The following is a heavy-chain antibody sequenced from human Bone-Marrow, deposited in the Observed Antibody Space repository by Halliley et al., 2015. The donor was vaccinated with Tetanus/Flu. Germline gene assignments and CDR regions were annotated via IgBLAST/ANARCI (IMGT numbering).Heavy chain of an antibody. V-gene: IGHV1-58*01. CDR2: IVVGSGNT. Sequence: GWIVVGSGNTNYAQKVQERVTFTRDTSTNTAYMELGSLRSDDTARYYCAAERIANAAGNVIDPWGQGTLVTVSS. J-gene: IGHJ5*02. CDR3: AAERIANAAGNVIDP. D-gene: IGHD2-21*01.